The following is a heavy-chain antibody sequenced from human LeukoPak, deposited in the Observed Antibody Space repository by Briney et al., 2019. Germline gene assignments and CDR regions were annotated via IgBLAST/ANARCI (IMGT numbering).Heavy chain of an antibody. J-gene: IGHJ4*02. Sequence: GGSLRLSCAASGFTVTSNYMTWVRQAPGKGLEWVAIIYSGGYTDYADSVKGRFTISRDNSKNTLYLQMNSLRAEDTAVYYCARRLEYSGSKGVFDYWGQGTLVTISS. CDR1: GFTVTSNY. CDR3: ARRLEYSGSKGVFDY. D-gene: IGHD1-26*01. V-gene: IGHV3-66*01. CDR2: IYSGGYT.